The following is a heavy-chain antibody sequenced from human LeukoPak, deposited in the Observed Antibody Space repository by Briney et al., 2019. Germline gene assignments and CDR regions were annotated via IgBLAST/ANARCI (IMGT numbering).Heavy chain of an antibody. CDR3: AKDPPYSSGWYYFDC. D-gene: IGHD6-19*01. J-gene: IGHJ4*02. Sequence: GRSLRLSCAASGFTFSSYGMHWVRQAPGKGLEWVAVISYDGSNKYYADSVKGRFTISRDNSKNTLYLQMNSLRAEDTAVYYCAKDPPYSSGWYYFDCWGQGTLVTVSS. V-gene: IGHV3-30*18. CDR2: ISYDGSNK. CDR1: GFTFSSYG.